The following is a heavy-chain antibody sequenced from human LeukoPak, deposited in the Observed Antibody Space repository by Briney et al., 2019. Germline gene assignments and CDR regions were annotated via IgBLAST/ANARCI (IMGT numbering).Heavy chain of an antibody. CDR3: ARVVGGSYLDS. J-gene: IGHJ4*02. CDR2: ISGDGSHI. D-gene: IGHD2-21*01. Sequence: GGSLKLSCAASGFTLSYYTMNWVRQAPGKGLEWVASISGDGSHIYYAASLKGRFTISSDSAKSSLFLQMDSLTAGDTAVYYCARVVGGSYLDSWGQGTLVTVSS. V-gene: IGHV3-21*01. CDR1: GFTLSYYT.